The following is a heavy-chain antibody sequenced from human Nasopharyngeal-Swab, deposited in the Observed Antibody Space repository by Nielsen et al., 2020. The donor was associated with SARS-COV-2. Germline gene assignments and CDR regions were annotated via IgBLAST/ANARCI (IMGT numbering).Heavy chain of an antibody. CDR3: ARDCCQLPLYYFDY. D-gene: IGHD2-2*01. CDR2: ISSSSSYI. V-gene: IGHV3-21*01. Sequence: GGSLRLSCAASGFTFSSYSMNWVRQAPGKGLEWVSSISSSSSYIYYADSVKGRFTISRDNSKNTLYLQMNSLRAEDTAAYYCARDCCQLPLYYFDYWGQGTLVTVSS. J-gene: IGHJ4*02. CDR1: GFTFSSYS.